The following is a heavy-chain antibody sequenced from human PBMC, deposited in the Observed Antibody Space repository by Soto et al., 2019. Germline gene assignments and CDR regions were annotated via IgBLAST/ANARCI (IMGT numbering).Heavy chain of an antibody. CDR2: IYYSGST. D-gene: IGHD3-3*01. Sequence: SETLSLTCTVSGGSISSSSYYWGWIRQPPGKGLEWIGSIYYSGSTYYNPSLKSRVTISVDTSKNQFSLKLSSVTAADTAVYYCAGPLLYDFWSGPPSKYYYYYGLDVWGQGTTVTVSS. V-gene: IGHV4-39*01. J-gene: IGHJ6*02. CDR1: GGSISSSSYY. CDR3: AGPLLYDFWSGPPSKYYYYYGLDV.